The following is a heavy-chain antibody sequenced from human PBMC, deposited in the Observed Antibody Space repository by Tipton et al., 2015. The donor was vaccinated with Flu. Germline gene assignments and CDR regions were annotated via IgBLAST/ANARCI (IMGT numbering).Heavy chain of an antibody. Sequence: TLSLTCTVSGGSISDFYWSWIRQPPGKGLEWIGYTYFGGSTNYNPSLKSRVTMSEDTSKNQVSLKLSSVTVADTAVYYCAKRYCSRTTCYIPDALAIWGQGTRVTVSS. CDR2: TYFGGST. CDR1: GGSISDFY. J-gene: IGHJ3*02. V-gene: IGHV4-4*09. CDR3: AKRYCSRTTCYIPDALAI. D-gene: IGHD2-2*02.